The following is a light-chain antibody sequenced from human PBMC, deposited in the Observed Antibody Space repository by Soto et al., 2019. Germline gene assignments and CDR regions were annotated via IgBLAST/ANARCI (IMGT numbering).Light chain of an antibody. Sequence: QSVLTQPASVSGSPGQSITISCTGTSSDVGTYNLVSWYQHHPGKAPKLILYEGTKRPSGVSNRFSGPTSGNTASLTISGLQADDQTDYYCCSYAGYNTYVFGTGTKLTVL. CDR2: EGT. V-gene: IGLV2-23*01. CDR1: SSDVGTYNL. CDR3: CSYAGYNTYV. J-gene: IGLJ1*01.